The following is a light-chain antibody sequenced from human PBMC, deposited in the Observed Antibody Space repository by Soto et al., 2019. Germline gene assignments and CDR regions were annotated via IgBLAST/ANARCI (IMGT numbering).Light chain of an antibody. CDR2: AAS. V-gene: IGKV1-9*01. Sequence: IQLTQSPSSLSASVGDRVTITCRASQGISSYLAWYQQKPGKAPKLLIYAASTLQSGVPSRFSGSGSGKDLTLTISSLQPEDFATYYCQQLNSYPPYTFGQRTKVEIK. CDR1: QGISSY. CDR3: QQLNSYPPYT. J-gene: IGKJ2*01.